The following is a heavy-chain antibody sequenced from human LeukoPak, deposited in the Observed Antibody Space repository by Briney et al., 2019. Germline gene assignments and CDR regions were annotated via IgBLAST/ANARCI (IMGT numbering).Heavy chain of an antibody. CDR2: TYYRSTWYN. J-gene: IGHJ5*02. D-gene: IGHD2-2*01. CDR1: GDSVSSNSVT. Sequence: SQTLSLTCAISGDSVSSNSVTWNWIRQSPSRGLEWLGTTYYRSTWYNDYAVSVRGRITVNPDTSKNQFSLHLNSVTPEDTAVYYCARRLTQYDCFDPWGQGILVTVSS. V-gene: IGHV6-1*01. CDR3: ARRLTQYDCFDP.